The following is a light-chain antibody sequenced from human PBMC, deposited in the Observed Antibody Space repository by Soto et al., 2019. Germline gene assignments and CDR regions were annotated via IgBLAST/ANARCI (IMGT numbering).Light chain of an antibody. CDR1: QSVSNSY. Sequence: SVGAVSLNKRERATLSCRASQSVSNSYVAWYQQKSGQAPRLLIYDTSSRVTGIPDRFSGSGSGTDFTLTICRLEAEDCALFCCPQYAIPEIRFGQG. CDR2: DTS. V-gene: IGKV3-20*01. CDR3: PQYAIPEIR. J-gene: IGKJ5*01.